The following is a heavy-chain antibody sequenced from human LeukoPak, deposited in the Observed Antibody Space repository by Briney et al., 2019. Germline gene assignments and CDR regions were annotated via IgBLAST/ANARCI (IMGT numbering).Heavy chain of an antibody. V-gene: IGHV1-18*01. Sequence: ASVKVSCKASGYSFTSYGISWVRQAPGQGLEWMGWISTYNANTNYALKLQGRVTLTTDTSTSTAYMELKSLRSDDTAVYYCARVECSIGVCYPSGYWGQGTLVTVSS. CDR2: ISTYNANT. CDR1: GYSFTSYG. J-gene: IGHJ4*02. D-gene: IGHD2-8*01. CDR3: ARVECSIGVCYPSGY.